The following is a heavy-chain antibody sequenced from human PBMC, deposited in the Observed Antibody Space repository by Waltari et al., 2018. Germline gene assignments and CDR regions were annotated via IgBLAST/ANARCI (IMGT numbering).Heavy chain of an antibody. D-gene: IGHD5-18*01. CDR2: ISSSSTI. CDR1: GFTFSSYS. CDR3: ARVDTATDDDAFDI. Sequence: EVQLVESGGGLVQPGGSLRLSCAASGFTFSSYSMNWVRQAPGKGLEWVSYISSSSTIYYADSVKGRFTISRDNAKNSLYLQMNSLRAEDTAVYYCARVDTATDDDAFDIWGQGTMVTVSS. J-gene: IGHJ3*02. V-gene: IGHV3-48*01.